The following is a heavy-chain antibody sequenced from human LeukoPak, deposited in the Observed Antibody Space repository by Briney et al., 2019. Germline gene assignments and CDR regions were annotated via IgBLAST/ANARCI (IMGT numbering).Heavy chain of an antibody. CDR2: IYHSGST. D-gene: IGHD1-26*01. V-gene: IGHV4-4*02. CDR1: GGSISSSNW. CDR3: ARSGSYSFWFDP. J-gene: IGHJ5*02. Sequence: PSETLSLTCAVSGGSISSSNWWSWVRQPPGKGLEWIGEIYHSGSTYYNPSLKSQVTISVDTSKNQFSLKLSSVTAADTAVYYCARSGSYSFWFDPWGQGTLVTVSS.